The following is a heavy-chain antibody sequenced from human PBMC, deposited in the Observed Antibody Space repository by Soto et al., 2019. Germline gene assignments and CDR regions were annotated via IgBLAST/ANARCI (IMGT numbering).Heavy chain of an antibody. CDR1: GYTFTTSA. D-gene: IGHD2-21*02. Sequence: ASVKVSCKTSGYTFTTSAMHWVRQAPGQRLEWMGYINAGNGYTKYSQKFQGRVTITRDTSASTVYMEVSSLKFEDTAVYYCAGASCSGACCLSDYWGQANLVTVAS. CDR3: AGASCSGACCLSDY. J-gene: IGHJ4*02. CDR2: INAGNGYT. V-gene: IGHV1-3*01.